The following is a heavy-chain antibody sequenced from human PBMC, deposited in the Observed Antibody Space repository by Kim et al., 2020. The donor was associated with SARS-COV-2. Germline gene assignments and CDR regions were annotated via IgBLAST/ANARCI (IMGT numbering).Heavy chain of an antibody. V-gene: IGHV1-69*13. D-gene: IGHD3-10*01. J-gene: IGHJ6*02. Sequence: SVKVSCKASGGTFSSYAISWVRQAPGQGLEWMGGIIPIFGTANYAQKVQGRVTIIADESTSTAYMELSSLRSEDTAVYYCARDGARFYGSGSYGRTYYYYGMDVWGQGTTVTVSS. CDR1: GGTFSSYA. CDR3: ARDGARFYGSGSYGRTYYYYGMDV. CDR2: IIPIFGTA.